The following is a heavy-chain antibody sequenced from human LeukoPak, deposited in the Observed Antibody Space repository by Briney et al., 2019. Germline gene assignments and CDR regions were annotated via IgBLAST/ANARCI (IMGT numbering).Heavy chain of an antibody. V-gene: IGHV3-9*01. J-gene: IGHJ4*02. CDR3: ARDQEDSGSYCFDY. Sequence: GGSLRLSCAASGFIFDDYAMHWVRQAPGKGLEWVSGISWNSGSIGYADSVKGRFTISRDNAKNSLYLQMNSLRAEDTAVYYCARDQEDSGSYCFDYWGQGTLVTVSS. CDR1: GFIFDDYA. CDR2: ISWNSGSI. D-gene: IGHD1-26*01.